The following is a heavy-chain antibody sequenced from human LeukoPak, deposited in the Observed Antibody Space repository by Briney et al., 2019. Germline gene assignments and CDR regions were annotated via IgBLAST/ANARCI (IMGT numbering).Heavy chain of an antibody. CDR2: INPSGGST. CDR3: ARAPAYCGGDCYTTFDY. Sequence: GASVKVSCKASGYTFTSYYMHWVRQAPGQGLEWMGIINPSGGSTSYAQKFQGRVTMTRDTSTSTVYMELSSLRSEDTAVYYCARAPAYCGGDCYTTFDYWGQGTLVTVSS. V-gene: IGHV1-46*01. CDR1: GYTFTSYY. J-gene: IGHJ4*02. D-gene: IGHD2-21*02.